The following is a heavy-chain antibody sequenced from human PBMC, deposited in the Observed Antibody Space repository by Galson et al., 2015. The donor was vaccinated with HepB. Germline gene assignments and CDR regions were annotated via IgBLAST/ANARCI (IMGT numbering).Heavy chain of an antibody. D-gene: IGHD3-16*01. CDR2: TYYRSKWYN. V-gene: IGHV6-1*01. CDR1: GDSVSSSSAA. CDR3: ARDLGYFDY. J-gene: IGHJ4*02. Sequence: CAISGDSVSSSSAAWNWIRQSPSRGLEWLGRTYYRSKWYNEYAVSVKSRITINPDSSKNQFSLQLNSVTPEDTAVYWCARDLGYFDYWGQGTLVTVSS.